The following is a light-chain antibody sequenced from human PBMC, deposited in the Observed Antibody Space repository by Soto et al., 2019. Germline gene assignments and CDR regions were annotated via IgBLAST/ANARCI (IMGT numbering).Light chain of an antibody. V-gene: IGKV3-15*01. J-gene: IGKJ1*01. CDR2: GAS. Sequence: EIVMTQSPATLSVSPGERATLSCRASQSVSSNLAWYQQKPGQAPRLLIYGASTRATGIPARFSGSESGTEFTLTISSLQSEDFAVYYRQQYNNWPWTFGQGTKVEIQ. CDR1: QSVSSN. CDR3: QQYNNWPWT.